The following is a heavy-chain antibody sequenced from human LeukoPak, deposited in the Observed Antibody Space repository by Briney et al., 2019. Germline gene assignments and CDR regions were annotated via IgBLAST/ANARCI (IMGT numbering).Heavy chain of an antibody. CDR3: ARVVQDVTGADY. J-gene: IGHJ4*02. D-gene: IGHD3-9*01. Sequence: GSLRLSCAASGFTFSSYSMNWVRQAPGKGLEWVSSISSSSSYIYYADSVKGRFTISRDNARNSLYLQMSSLRGEETAVYYCARVVQDVTGADYWGQGTLVIVSS. CDR1: GFTFSSYS. CDR2: ISSSSSYI. V-gene: IGHV3-21*06.